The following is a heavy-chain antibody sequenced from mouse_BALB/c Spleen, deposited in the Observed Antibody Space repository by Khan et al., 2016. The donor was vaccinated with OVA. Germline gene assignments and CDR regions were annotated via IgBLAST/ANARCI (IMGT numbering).Heavy chain of an antibody. D-gene: IGHD2-14*01. CDR2: INPSNGYT. Sequence: QMQLEESGAELARPGASVKMSCKASGYTFTSYTIHWIKLRPGQGLEWIGYINPSNGYTNYNQKFKDKATLTADKSSTTAYMQMSSLSLDDSAVSNCVRDGDYYRNAGRFAYWGQGTLVTVSA. CDR1: GYTFTSYT. J-gene: IGHJ3*01. CDR3: VRDGDYYRNAGRFAY. V-gene: IGHV1-4*01.